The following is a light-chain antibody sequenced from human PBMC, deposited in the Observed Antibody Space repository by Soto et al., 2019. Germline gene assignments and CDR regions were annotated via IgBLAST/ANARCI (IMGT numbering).Light chain of an antibody. V-gene: IGLV2-14*03. CDR1: SSDVGGYNS. J-gene: IGLJ2*01. CDR3: SSYTTTSAVA. Sequence: QSALTQPASVSGSPGQWITISCTGTSSDVGGYNSVSWYQQHPGKAPKLMIYDVTNRPSGVSYRFSGSKSGNTASLTISGLQAEDEADYYCSSYTTTSAVAFGGGTKVTVL. CDR2: DVT.